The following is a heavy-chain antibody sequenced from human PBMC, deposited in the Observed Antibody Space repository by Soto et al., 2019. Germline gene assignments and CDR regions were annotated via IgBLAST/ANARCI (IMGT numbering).Heavy chain of an antibody. D-gene: IGHD3-10*01. J-gene: IGHJ6*02. V-gene: IGHV1-18*04. CDR1: GYTFTSYG. CDR3: ARAYLKDVGYGSGSYYNNYYYYGMDV. CDR2: ISAYNGST. Sequence: GASVKVSCKASGYTFTSYGISWVRQAPGQGLEWMGWISAYNGSTNYAQKLQGRVTMTTDTSTSTAYMELRSLRSDDTAVYYCARAYLKDVGYGSGSYYNNYYYYGMDVWGQGTTVTVSS.